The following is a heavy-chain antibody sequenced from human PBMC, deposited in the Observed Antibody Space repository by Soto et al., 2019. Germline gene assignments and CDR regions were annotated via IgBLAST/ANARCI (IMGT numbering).Heavy chain of an antibody. Sequence: QVQLVQSGAEVKKPGSSVKVSCKASGGTFSSYTISWVRQAPGQGLEWMGRIIPILGIANYAQKFQGRVTITADKSTSTAYMELSSLRSEDTAVYYCTGLGTQWLPQDDAFDIWGQGTMVTVSS. CDR2: IIPILGIA. V-gene: IGHV1-69*02. CDR1: GGTFSSYT. D-gene: IGHD5-12*01. CDR3: TGLGTQWLPQDDAFDI. J-gene: IGHJ3*02.